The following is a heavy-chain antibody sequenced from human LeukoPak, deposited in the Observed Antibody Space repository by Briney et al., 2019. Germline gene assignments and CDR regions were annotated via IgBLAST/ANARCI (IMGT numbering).Heavy chain of an antibody. V-gene: IGHV4-34*01. CDR2: VNHSGST. Sequence: PSETLSLTCAVYGGSFSGYYWSWIRQPPGKGLEWIGEVNHSGSTNYNPSLKSRVTISVDTSKNQFSLKLSSVTAADTAVYYCARGTVGITMIEPTYYFDYWSQGTLVTVSS. J-gene: IGHJ4*02. D-gene: IGHD3-22*01. CDR1: GGSFSGYY. CDR3: ARGTVGITMIEPTYYFDY.